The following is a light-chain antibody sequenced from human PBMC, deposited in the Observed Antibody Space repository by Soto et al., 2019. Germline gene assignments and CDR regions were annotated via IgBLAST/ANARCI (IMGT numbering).Light chain of an antibody. CDR2: VIS. V-gene: IGKV3-20*01. CDR1: QSVSNSF. J-gene: IGKJ2*01. CDR3: QQYSTLPHP. Sequence: ESVLTQSPGTLSLSPGERATLSCRASQSVSNSFFAWYQQKPGQAPRLLIYVISSRATVIPDRFSGSGSGTDFTLTISRREPEDFVVYYCQQYSTLPHPFGQGTKLEVK.